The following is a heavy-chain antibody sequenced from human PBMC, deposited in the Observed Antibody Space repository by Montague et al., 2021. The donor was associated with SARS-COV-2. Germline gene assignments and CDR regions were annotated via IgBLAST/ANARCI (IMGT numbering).Heavy chain of an antibody. D-gene: IGHD2-2*02. J-gene: IGHJ4*01. V-gene: IGHV4-59*02. CDR2: MYYTRTS. Sequence: SETLSLTCAISGGSASGYYWAWIRQPPGKGLEWIGYMYYTRTSNYNPSLKSRVSMSIDTSKNHFSLNLTSVAAADTGVYYCARGLGYTSTFRFFDYWGHGAQVTVSS. CDR1: GGSASGYY. CDR3: ARGLGYTSTFRFFDY.